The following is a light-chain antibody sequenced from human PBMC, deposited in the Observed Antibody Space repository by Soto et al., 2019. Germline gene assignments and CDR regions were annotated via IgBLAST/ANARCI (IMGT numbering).Light chain of an antibody. CDR1: SSNIGSNA. CDR3: AAWGDSLNTWV. V-gene: IGLV1-44*01. J-gene: IGLJ3*02. CDR2: SDD. Sequence: QSVLTHPPSASGTPGQRVSISCSGSSSNIGSNAVSWYQHFPGTAPKVLIYSDDQRPSGVPDRFSGSKSGTSASLAISGLRAEDEADYFCAAWGDSLNTWVFGGGTKVTVL.